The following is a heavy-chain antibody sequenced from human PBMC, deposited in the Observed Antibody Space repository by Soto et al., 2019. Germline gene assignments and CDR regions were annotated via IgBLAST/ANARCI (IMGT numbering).Heavy chain of an antibody. V-gene: IGHV3-33*01. CDR1: GFTFSSYG. CDR2: IWYDGSNK. CDR3: ARDLVAVDGLWNNYYYGMDV. J-gene: IGHJ6*02. Sequence: QVQLVESGGGVVQPGRSLRLSCAASGFTFSSYGMHWVRQAPGKGLEWVAVIWYDGSNKYYADSVKGRFTISRDNSKNTLYLKLNSLRAEDTAVYYCARDLVAVDGLWNNYYYGMDVWGQGTTVTVSS. D-gene: IGHD6-19*01.